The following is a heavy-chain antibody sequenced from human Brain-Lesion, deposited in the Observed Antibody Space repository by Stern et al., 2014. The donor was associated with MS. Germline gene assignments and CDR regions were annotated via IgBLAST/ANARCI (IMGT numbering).Heavy chain of an antibody. CDR2: FAPEDGET. CDR3: ATLSPGAGGNYYRHFDY. CDR1: GYTLTELS. Sequence: VQLVESGAEVKKPGASVKVSCKVSGYTLTELSMHWVRQAPRKRLEWMGGFAPEDGETIYAQKFQGRGTMTEDTSTDTAYMELSSLRSEDTAVYYCATLSPGAGGNYYRHFDYWGQGTLVTVSS. V-gene: IGHV1-24*01. J-gene: IGHJ4*02. D-gene: IGHD1-26*01.